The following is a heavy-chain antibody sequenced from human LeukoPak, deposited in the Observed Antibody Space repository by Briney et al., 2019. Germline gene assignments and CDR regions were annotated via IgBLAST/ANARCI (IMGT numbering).Heavy chain of an antibody. CDR1: GFTFSSYA. CDR2: ISSNGGST. CDR3: ARAGGPPQDNWFDP. J-gene: IGHJ5*02. V-gene: IGHV3-64*01. D-gene: IGHD2-15*01. Sequence: PGGSLRLSCAASGFTFSSYAMHWVRQAPGKGLEYVSAISSNGGSTYYANSVKGRSTISRDNSKNTLYLQMGSLRAEDMAVYYCARAGGPPQDNWFDPWGQGTLVTVSS.